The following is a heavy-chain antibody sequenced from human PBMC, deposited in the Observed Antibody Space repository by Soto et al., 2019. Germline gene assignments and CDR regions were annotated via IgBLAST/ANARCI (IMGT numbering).Heavy chain of an antibody. V-gene: IGHV3-33*01. CDR1: GFTFSSYG. CDR2: IWYDGSNK. D-gene: IGHD3-10*01. CDR3: ARDLVVRGVIPDYYYYGMDV. J-gene: IGHJ6*02. Sequence: QVQLVESGGGVVQPGRSLRLSCAASGFTFSSYGMHWVRQAPGKGLEWVAVIWYDGSNKYYADSGKGRFTISRDNSKNTLYLQMNSLIAEDTAVYYCARDLVVRGVIPDYYYYGMDVWGQGTTVTVSS.